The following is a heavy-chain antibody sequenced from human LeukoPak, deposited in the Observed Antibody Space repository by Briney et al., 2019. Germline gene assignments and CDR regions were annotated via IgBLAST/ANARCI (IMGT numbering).Heavy chain of an antibody. V-gene: IGHV3-15*01. Sequence: GGSLRLSCAASGFTFSNVWMSWVRQVPGKGLEWVGRIRRKTDGETTDHAAPVKGRFTISRDDSKNTLYLQMNSLRAEDTAVYYCATVRGCGGDCYYIDYWGQGTLVTASS. D-gene: IGHD2-21*02. CDR1: GFTFSNVW. CDR2: IRRKTDGETT. J-gene: IGHJ4*02. CDR3: ATVRGCGGDCYYIDY.